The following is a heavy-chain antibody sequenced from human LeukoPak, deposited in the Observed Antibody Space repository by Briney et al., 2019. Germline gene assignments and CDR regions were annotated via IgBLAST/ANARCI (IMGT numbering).Heavy chain of an antibody. V-gene: IGHV4-38-2*02. CDR2: IYHSGST. J-gene: IGHJ4*02. CDR3: ARGMDTAMVYFDY. D-gene: IGHD5-18*01. Sequence: SETLSLTCTVSGYSISSGYYWGWIRQPPGKGLEWIGSIYHSGSTYYNPSLKSRVTISVDTSKNQFSLKLSSVTAADTAVYYCARGMDTAMVYFDYWGQGTLVTVSS. CDR1: GYSISSGYY.